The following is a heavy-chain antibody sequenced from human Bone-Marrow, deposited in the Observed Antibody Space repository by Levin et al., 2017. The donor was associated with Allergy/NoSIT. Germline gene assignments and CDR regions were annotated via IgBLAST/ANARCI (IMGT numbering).Heavy chain of an antibody. CDR3: ARIRWEDSSSWWSFFFDY. Sequence: GGSLRLSCAASGFTFSSYEMNWVRQAPGKGLEWVSYISSSGSTIYYADSVKGRFTISRDNAKNSLYLQMNSLRAEDTAVYYCARIRWEDSSSWWSFFFDYWGQGTLVTVSS. CDR1: GFTFSSYE. D-gene: IGHD6-13*01. CDR2: ISSSGSTI. J-gene: IGHJ4*02. V-gene: IGHV3-48*03.